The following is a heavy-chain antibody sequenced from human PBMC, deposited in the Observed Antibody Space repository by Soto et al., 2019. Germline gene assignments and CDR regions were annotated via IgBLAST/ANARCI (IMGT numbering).Heavy chain of an antibody. D-gene: IGHD1-26*01. V-gene: IGHV3-7*01. CDR3: ARRKVGNHGDLDY. CDR1: GFILSNYW. CDR2: IKQDGSEK. J-gene: IGHJ4*02. Sequence: GGSLRLSCAASGFILSNYWMTWVRQAPGKGLEWVANIKQDGSEKYYVDSVKGRFTISRDNAKKSLFLQMNSLRAEDTAVYYCARRKVGNHGDLDYWGQGTLVTVSS.